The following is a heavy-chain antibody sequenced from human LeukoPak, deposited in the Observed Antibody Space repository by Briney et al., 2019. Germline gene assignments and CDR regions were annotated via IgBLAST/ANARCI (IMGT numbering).Heavy chain of an antibody. J-gene: IGHJ4*02. V-gene: IGHV4-30-4*01. CDR3: ARVTTVMLLDY. D-gene: IGHD4-17*01. Sequence: SETLSLTCTVSGGSISSGDYYWSWIRQPPGKGLEWFWYVYYSGSTYYNPSLKSRVTIPVDTSKNQFSLKLSTVTAADTALYYCARVTTVMLLDYWGQATLVTVSS. CDR2: VYYSGST. CDR1: GGSISSGDYY.